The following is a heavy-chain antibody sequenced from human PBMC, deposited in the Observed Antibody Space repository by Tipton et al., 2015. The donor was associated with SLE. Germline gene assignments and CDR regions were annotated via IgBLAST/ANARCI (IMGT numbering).Heavy chain of an antibody. J-gene: IGHJ3*02. CDR3: ASPSEGSWYGI. CDR1: GFTFSSYS. CDR2: ISGSGGST. V-gene: IGHV3-21*01. Sequence: SLRLSCAASGFTFSSYSMNWVRQAPGKGLEWVSAISGSGGSTYYADSVKGRFTISRDNAKNSLYLQMNSLRAEDTAVYYCASPSEGSWYGIWGQGTMVTVSS. D-gene: IGHD6-13*01.